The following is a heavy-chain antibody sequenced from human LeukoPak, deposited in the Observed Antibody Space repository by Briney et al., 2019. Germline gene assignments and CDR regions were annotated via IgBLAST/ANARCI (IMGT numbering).Heavy chain of an antibody. D-gene: IGHD6-19*01. CDR3: ARHPNNGWYFDY. J-gene: IGHJ4*02. V-gene: IGHV3-48*03. CDR1: GFTFTSYE. CDR2: ITSSGSTI. Sequence: GGSLRLSCAASGFTFTSYEMNWVRQAPGKGLEWVSYITSSGSTIYYADSVKGRFTISRDNAKNSLYLPMTSMRAADTAVYYCARHPNNGWYFDYWGQGTLVPVSS.